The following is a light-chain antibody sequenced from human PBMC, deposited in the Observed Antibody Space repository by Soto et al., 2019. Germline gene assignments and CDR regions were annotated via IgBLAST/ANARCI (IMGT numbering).Light chain of an antibody. CDR3: CSYTSTSIYDYV. J-gene: IGLJ1*01. V-gene: IGLV2-14*01. Sequence: QSVLTQPASVSGSPGQSITISCTGGSSDVGYYNYVSWYQQHPGKAPKLMIYEVSHRPSGVSDRFSGSKSGNTASLTISGLQAEDDADYYCCSYTSTSIYDYVFGTGTKVTVL. CDR2: EVS. CDR1: SSDVGYYNY.